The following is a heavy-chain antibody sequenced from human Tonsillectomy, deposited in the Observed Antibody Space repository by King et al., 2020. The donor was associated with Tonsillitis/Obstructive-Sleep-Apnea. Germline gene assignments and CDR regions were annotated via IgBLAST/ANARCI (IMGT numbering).Heavy chain of an antibody. CDR3: AGDFATGYFDY. J-gene: IGHJ4*02. V-gene: IGHV4-59*01. Sequence: VQLQESGPGLVKPSETLSLTCTVSGGPISSYYWSWIRQPPGKGLEWIGYIYYSGRTHYNPSLKSRVTISVDTSQNQLSLKLSSVTAADTAVYYCAGDFATGYFDYWGQGTLVTVSS. CDR1: GGPISSYY. CDR2: IYYSGRT.